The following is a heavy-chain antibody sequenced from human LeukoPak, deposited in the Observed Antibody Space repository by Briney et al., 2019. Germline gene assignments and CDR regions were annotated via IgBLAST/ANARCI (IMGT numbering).Heavy chain of an antibody. V-gene: IGHV1-46*01. CDR2: INPSGGST. Sequence: ASVKVSCKASGYTFTSYYMHWVRQAPGQGLEGMGIINPSGGSTSYAQKFQGRATMTRDMYTSTVYMELSSLRSEDTAVYYCARAICSGGSCGLDYWGQGTLVTVSS. CDR1: GYTFTSYY. J-gene: IGHJ4*02. D-gene: IGHD2-15*01. CDR3: ARAICSGGSCGLDY.